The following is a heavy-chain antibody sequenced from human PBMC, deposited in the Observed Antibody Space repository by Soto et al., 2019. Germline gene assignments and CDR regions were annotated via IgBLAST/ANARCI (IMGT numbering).Heavy chain of an antibody. CDR3: GRDLAAGDY. V-gene: IGHV1-46*01. Sequence: QVQLVQSGAEVKKPGASVKLSCKASGYTFINYYIHWVRQAPGQGLEWMGIFNPTSGSTNYAQKFQGKVTLAMDTATRTVYKELSSLRFGDTAVYYCGRDLAAGDYWGQGTLVTVSS. CDR2: FNPTSGST. D-gene: IGHD6-13*01. J-gene: IGHJ4*02. CDR1: GYTFINYY.